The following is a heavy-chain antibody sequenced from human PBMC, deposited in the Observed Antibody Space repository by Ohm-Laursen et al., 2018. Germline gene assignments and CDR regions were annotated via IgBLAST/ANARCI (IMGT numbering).Heavy chain of an antibody. Sequence: SLRLSCAAPGFTFDDYAMHWVRQAPGKGLEWVSGISWNSGSIGYADSVKGRFTISRDNAKNSLYLQVNSLRAEDTALYYCAKSSLPYRGSRLFDYWGQGTLVTVSS. CDR1: GFTFDDYA. D-gene: IGHD5-12*01. V-gene: IGHV3-9*01. J-gene: IGHJ4*02. CDR2: ISWNSGSI. CDR3: AKSSLPYRGSRLFDY.